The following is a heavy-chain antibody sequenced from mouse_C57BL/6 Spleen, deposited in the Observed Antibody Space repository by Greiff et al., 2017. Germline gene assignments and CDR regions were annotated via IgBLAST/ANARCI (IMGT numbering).Heavy chain of an antibody. CDR2: INPSSGYT. V-gene: IGHV1-7*01. J-gene: IGHJ3*01. CDR3: ASSYDVGAWFAY. Sequence: QVQLQQSGAELTKPGASVKLSCKASGYTFTSYWMHWVKQRPGQGLEWIGYINPSSGYTKYNQKFQDKATLTADKSSSTAYMQLSSLTYEDSAVYYCASSYDVGAWFAYWGQGTLVTVSA. CDR1: GYTFTSYW. D-gene: IGHD2-12*01.